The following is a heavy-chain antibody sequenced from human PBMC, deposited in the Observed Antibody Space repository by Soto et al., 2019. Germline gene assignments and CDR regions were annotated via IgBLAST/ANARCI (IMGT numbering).Heavy chain of an antibody. D-gene: IGHD5-12*01. CDR1: GGSISSYF. CDR3: VALTDGYFDY. V-gene: IGHV4-59*01. J-gene: IGHJ4*02. CDR2: IYYSGGT. Sequence: PSETLSLTCTVSGGSISSYFWSWIRQPPGKGLEWIGYIYYSGGTNYNPSLKSRVTISVDTSKNQFSLKLSSVTAADTAVYYCVALTDGYFDYWGQGTLVTVSS.